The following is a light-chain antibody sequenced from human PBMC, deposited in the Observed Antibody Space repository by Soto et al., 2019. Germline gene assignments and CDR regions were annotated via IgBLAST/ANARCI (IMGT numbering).Light chain of an antibody. CDR3: SSSSTTNSVV. CDR1: SSDVGGYNY. J-gene: IGLJ2*01. CDR2: EVS. V-gene: IGLV2-14*01. Sequence: QSVLNQPASVSGAPGQSITISCTGTSSDVGGYNYVSWYQQQAGKVPKLLIYEVSSRPSWISYRFSGSKSGNMASLTFSGIQDEDEADYYFSSSSTTNSVVFGGAP.